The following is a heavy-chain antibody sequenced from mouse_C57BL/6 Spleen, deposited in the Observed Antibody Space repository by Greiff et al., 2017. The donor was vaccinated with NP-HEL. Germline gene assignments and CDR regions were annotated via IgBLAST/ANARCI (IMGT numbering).Heavy chain of an antibody. D-gene: IGHD1-1*01. CDR1: GYSFTGYY. Sequence: EVHLVESGPELVKPGASVKISCKASGYSFTGYYMHWVKQSHGNILDWIGYIYPYNGVSSYNQKFKGKATLTVDKSSSTAYMELRSLTSEDSAVYYCARGELLRSYYFDYWGQGTTLTVAS. V-gene: IGHV1-31*01. CDR2: IYPYNGVS. J-gene: IGHJ2*01. CDR3: ARGELLRSYYFDY.